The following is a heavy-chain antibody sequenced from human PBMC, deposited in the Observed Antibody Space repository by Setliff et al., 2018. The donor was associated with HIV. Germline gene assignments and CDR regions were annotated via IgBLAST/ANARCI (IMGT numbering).Heavy chain of an antibody. CDR3: ASTASGWFDAFDI. V-gene: IGHV4-59*13. CDR1: GGSISNYY. D-gene: IGHD6-19*01. CDR2: IYYSGST. Sequence: PSETLSLTCTVSGGSISNYYWSWIRQPPGKGLEWIGYIYYSGSTNYNPSLKSRVTISVDTSKNQFSLKLSSVTAADTAVYYCASTASGWFDAFDIWGQGTMVTVSS. J-gene: IGHJ3*02.